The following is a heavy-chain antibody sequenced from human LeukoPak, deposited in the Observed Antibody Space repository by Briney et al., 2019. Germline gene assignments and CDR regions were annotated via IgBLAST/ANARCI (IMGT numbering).Heavy chain of an antibody. D-gene: IGHD1-1*01. CDR3: AREGTGDAFDI. CDR1: GFTFSSYD. J-gene: IGHJ3*02. CDR2: IGTAGDT. Sequence: TGGSLRLSCAASGFTFSSYDMHWVRKATGKGLEWVSAIGTAGDTYYPGSVKGRFTISRENAKNSLYLQMNSLRAGDTAVYYCAREGTGDAFDIWGQGTMVTVSS. V-gene: IGHV3-13*01.